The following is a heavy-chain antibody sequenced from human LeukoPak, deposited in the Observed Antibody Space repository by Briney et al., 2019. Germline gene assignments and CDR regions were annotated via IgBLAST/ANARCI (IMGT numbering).Heavy chain of an antibody. D-gene: IGHD6-13*01. CDR1: EYSFPNYC. V-gene: IGHV5-51*01. CDR3: AIGRGGQQLGDY. CDR2: IYPDDSDT. Sequence: GESLKISCKHSEYSFPNYCIGWVRQLPGKGLEWMGIIYPDDSDTRYSPSFQGQVTISAGRSIRTAYLQWSSLKPSDTAMYYCAIGRGGQQLGDYWGQGTLVTVSS. J-gene: IGHJ4*02.